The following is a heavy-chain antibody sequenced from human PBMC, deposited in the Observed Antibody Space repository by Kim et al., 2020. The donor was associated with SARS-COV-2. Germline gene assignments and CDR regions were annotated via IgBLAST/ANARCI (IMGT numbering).Heavy chain of an antibody. J-gene: IGHJ4*02. Sequence: GGSLRLSCAAYGFTFTDYAMHWVRQAPGKGLEWVAVVSKDGRLTAYADSLKGRFTISKDNSKNTLYLQIDSLGSDDTAVYYCARDFHWLVDYWGQGTLVTVSS. CDR1: GFTFTDYA. V-gene: IGHV3-30*04. D-gene: IGHD6-19*01. CDR3: ARDFHWLVDY. CDR2: VSKDGRLT.